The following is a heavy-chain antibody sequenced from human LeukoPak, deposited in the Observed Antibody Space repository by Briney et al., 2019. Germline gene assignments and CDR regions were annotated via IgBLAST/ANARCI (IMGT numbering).Heavy chain of an antibody. CDR1: GFDFNHYS. D-gene: IGHD2/OR15-2a*01. CDR2: IGGDGTIV. Sequence: GGSLRLSCSASGFDFNHYSMNWVRQAPGKGLEWISYIGGDGTIVYYAGSVKGRFTISRDNAKNSLYLQMSSLRAEDTALYYCARDEYYHDKPLHSTTYWGQGILVTVSS. J-gene: IGHJ4*02. V-gene: IGHV3-48*01. CDR3: ARDEYYHDKPLHSTTY.